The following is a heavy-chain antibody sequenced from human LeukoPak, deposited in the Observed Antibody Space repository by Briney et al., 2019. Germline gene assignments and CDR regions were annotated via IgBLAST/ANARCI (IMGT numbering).Heavy chain of an antibody. CDR2: IYYSGST. D-gene: IGHD2-2*01. J-gene: IGHJ4*02. CDR3: AGYCSSTSCYDY. Sequence: SETLSLTCTVSGGSISSSGYYWGWIRQPPGKGLEWIGSIYYSGSTYYNPSLKSRVTISVDTSKNQFSLKLSSVTAADTAVYYCAGYCSSTSCYDYWGQGTLVTVSS. CDR1: GGSISSSGYY. V-gene: IGHV4-39*01.